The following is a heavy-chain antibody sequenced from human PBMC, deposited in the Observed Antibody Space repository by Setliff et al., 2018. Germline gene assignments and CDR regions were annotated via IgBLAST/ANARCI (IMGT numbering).Heavy chain of an antibody. V-gene: IGHV4-38-2*02. CDR2: MYHSGSV. CDR3: ARLWISYESNTYFYPKYFDF. Sequence: ASETLSLTCTVSGYSISSGYYWGWIRQPPGKGLEWIGNMYHSGSVYYNPSLNSRVAISVDTSENQFSLRLNSVTAADTAVYYCARLWISYESNTYFYPKYFDFWGQGTLVTVSS. CDR1: GYSISSGYY. D-gene: IGHD3-22*01. J-gene: IGHJ4*02.